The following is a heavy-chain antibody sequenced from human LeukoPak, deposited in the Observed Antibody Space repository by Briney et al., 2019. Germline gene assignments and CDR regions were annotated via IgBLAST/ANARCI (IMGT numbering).Heavy chain of an antibody. CDR1: GFTFSSYA. CDR2: ISGSGVNT. D-gene: IGHD4-17*01. V-gene: IGHV3-23*01. Sequence: GGSLRLSCAASGFTFSSYAMSWVRQAPGKGLEWVSGISGSGVNTYHADSGKGRFTISRDNSKNTLYLQMSSLRAEDTAVYYCAKNPGVAVTPYYYYMDVWGKGTTVTVSS. CDR3: AKNPGVAVTPYYYYMDV. J-gene: IGHJ6*03.